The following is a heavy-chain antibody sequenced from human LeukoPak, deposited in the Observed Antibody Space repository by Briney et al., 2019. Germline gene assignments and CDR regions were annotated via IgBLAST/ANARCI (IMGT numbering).Heavy chain of an antibody. CDR1: GFTISSYS. V-gene: IGHV3-48*02. CDR3: ARESGQGGSYAS. CDR2: ISSTSSAI. J-gene: IGHJ5*02. D-gene: IGHD1-26*01. Sequence: GGSLRLSCAASGFTISSYSMNWVRQAPGKGLEWVSYISSTSSAIYYADSVKGRFTISRDNAKNSLYLQMNSLRDEDTAVYYCARESGQGGSYASWGQGTLVTVSS.